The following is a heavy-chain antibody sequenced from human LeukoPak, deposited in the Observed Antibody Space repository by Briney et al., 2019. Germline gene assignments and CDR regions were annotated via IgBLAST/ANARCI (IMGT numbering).Heavy chain of an antibody. CDR3: ARHGPRYGSGSYYYFDC. CDR2: IYYSGST. CDR1: GGSMNSYY. D-gene: IGHD3-10*01. J-gene: IGHJ4*02. V-gene: IGHV4-59*08. Sequence: SETLSLTCSVSGGSMNSYYWSWIRQSPGKGLEWIGYIYYSGSTNYNPSLKSRVTISVDTSKNQFSLKLSSVTAADTAVYYCARHGPRYGSGSYYYFDCWGQGTLVTVSS.